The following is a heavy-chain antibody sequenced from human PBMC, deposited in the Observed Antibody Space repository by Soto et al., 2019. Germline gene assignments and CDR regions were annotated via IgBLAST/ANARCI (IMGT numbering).Heavy chain of an antibody. V-gene: IGHV4-61*01. D-gene: IGHD5-18*01. J-gene: IGHJ4*02. Sequence: QVQLQESGPGLVKPSETLSLTCTVSGGSVSSGSYYWSWIRQPPGKGLEWIGYIYYSGSTNYNPSLKSRVTISVDTSKNQFSLKLSSVTAADTAVYYCARVSGYGYKSADYWGQGTLVTVSS. CDR1: GGSVSSGSYY. CDR3: ARVSGYGYKSADY. CDR2: IYYSGST.